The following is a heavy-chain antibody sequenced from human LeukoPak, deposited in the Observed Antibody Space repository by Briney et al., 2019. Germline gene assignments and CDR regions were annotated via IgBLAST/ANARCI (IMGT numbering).Heavy chain of an antibody. CDR3: ARDEAGGGSYAFDI. V-gene: IGHV1-69*13. CDR2: IIPIFGTA. D-gene: IGHD1-26*01. J-gene: IGHJ3*02. CDR1: GGTFSSYA. Sequence: SVKVSCKAAGGTFSSYAISWVRQAPGQGLEWMGGIIPIFGTANYAQKFQGRVTITADESTSTAYMELSSLRSEDTAVYYCARDEAGGGSYAFDIWGQGTMVTVSS.